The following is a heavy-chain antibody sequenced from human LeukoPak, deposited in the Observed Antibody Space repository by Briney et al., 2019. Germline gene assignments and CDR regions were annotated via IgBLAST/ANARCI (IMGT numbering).Heavy chain of an antibody. J-gene: IGHJ4*02. CDR3: AHRTVTGTTEYFDY. CDR2: IYWTDDK. D-gene: IGHD1-7*01. Sequence: SGPTLVKPTQTLTLTCTFSGFSLSTSGTGVGWIRQPPGKALEWLALIYWTDDKSYSPSLKSRLTITKDTSKNQVALTMTNMDPVDTATYYCAHRTVTGTTEYFDYWGQGTLVTVSS. CDR1: GFSLSTSGTG. V-gene: IGHV2-5*01.